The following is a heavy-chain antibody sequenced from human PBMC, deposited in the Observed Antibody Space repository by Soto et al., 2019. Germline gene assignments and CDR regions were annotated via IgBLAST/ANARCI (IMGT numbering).Heavy chain of an antibody. V-gene: IGHV3-7*04. CDR1: GFTFSSHW. Sequence: QLVESGGGLVQPGGSLRLSCAASGFTFSSHWMSWVRQAPGKGLEWVANIKPDGSEKWYVDSVKGRFTISRDNAKNSRYLQVSSLRAEDTAVYYCAGGDYYDSSGPFSDAFDIWGQGTMVTVSS. J-gene: IGHJ3*02. CDR2: IKPDGSEK. CDR3: AGGDYYDSSGPFSDAFDI. D-gene: IGHD3-22*01.